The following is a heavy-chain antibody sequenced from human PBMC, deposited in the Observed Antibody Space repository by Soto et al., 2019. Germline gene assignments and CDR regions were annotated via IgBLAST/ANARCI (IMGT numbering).Heavy chain of an antibody. J-gene: IGHJ4*02. D-gene: IGHD2-2*01. CDR1: GFAFGSNA. CDR3: ARVPDLNYCSTGPCYPDS. Sequence: PGGSLRLSCVASGFAFGSNAMHWVRQAPGKGLEWVAVISYEGINTYYADSVKGRFTISRDNSRNTLYLQMNSLRVEDTATYYCARVPDLNYCSTGPCYPDSWGQGTLVTVSS. CDR2: ISYEGINT. V-gene: IGHV3-30-3*01.